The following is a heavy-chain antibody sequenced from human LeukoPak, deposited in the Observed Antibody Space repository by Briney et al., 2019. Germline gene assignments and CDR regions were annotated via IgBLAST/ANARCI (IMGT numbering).Heavy chain of an antibody. CDR2: IGGSGGNT. D-gene: IGHD2-2*01. V-gene: IGHV3-23*01. CDR3: APVPSELIDY. CDR1: GFTFSSYA. Sequence: GGSLRLSCAASGFTFSSYAMSWVRQALGKGPEWVSSIGGSGGNTYYADSVKGRFTISRDNSKNTLYLHMNSLRAEDTAVYYCAPVPSELIDYWGQGTLVTVSS. J-gene: IGHJ4*02.